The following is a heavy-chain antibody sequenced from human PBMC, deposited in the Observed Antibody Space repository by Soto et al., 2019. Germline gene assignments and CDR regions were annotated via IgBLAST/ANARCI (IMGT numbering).Heavy chain of an antibody. CDR3: AKGNYYDTSGLYYFEY. V-gene: IGHV3-30*18. D-gene: IGHD3-22*01. Sequence: PGGSLRLSCAASGFTGFSFSSYGMYWVRQAPGKGLEWVAVISYDGSNTYYADSVKGRFTISRDNSKNTLYLQMNSLRAEDTAVYYCAKGNYYDTSGLYYFEYWGQGTLVTVSS. J-gene: IGHJ4*02. CDR1: GFTGFSFSSYG. CDR2: ISYDGSNT.